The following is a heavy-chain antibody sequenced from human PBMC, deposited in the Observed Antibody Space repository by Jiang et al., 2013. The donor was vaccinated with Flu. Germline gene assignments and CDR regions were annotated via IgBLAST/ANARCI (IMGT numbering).Heavy chain of an antibody. Sequence: GAEVKKPGSSMKVSCKASGGSFSDYAFRWVRQAPGQGLEWMGGIMPILGTANYAQKFQGRLMITADKSTSTAYMELNSLESEDTAVYYCATSLGGSYYLDYWGQGTLVTVSS. CDR1: GGSFSDYA. CDR2: IMPILGTA. V-gene: IGHV1-69*06. D-gene: IGHD1-26*01. CDR3: ATSLGGSYYLDY. J-gene: IGHJ4*02.